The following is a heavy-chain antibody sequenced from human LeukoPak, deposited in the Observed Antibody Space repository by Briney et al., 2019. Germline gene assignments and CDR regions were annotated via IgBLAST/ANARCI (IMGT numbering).Heavy chain of an antibody. CDR3: AKPPYDSSGYYYYFDY. CDR2: ISGSGGST. J-gene: IGHJ4*02. V-gene: IGHV3-23*01. CDR1: GFTFSSYA. Sequence: GGSLRLSCAASGFTFSSYAMHWVRQAPGKGLEWVSAISGSGGSTYYADSVKGRFTISRDNSKNTLYLQMNSLRAEDTAVYYCAKPPYDSSGYYYYFDYWGQGTLVTVSS. D-gene: IGHD3-22*01.